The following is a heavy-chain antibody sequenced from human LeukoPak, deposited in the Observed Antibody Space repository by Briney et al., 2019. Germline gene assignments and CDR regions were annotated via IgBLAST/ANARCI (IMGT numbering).Heavy chain of an antibody. CDR3: ARGSTGPFDY. Sequence: PSETLCLTCTVSGGSISSYDWNWIRQPPGKGLEWIGYIYYSGSTNYNPSLKSRVTISVDTSKNQFSLKLTSVTAADTAVYYCARGSTGPFDYWGQGTLVTVSS. CDR2: IYYSGST. CDR1: GGSISSYD. J-gene: IGHJ4*02. D-gene: IGHD2-2*01. V-gene: IGHV4-59*01.